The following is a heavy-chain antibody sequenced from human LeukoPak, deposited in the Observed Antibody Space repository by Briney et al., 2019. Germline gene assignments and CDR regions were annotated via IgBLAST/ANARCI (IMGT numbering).Heavy chain of an antibody. CDR3: ARVGDNYGDTEAWFDP. CDR1: GYTFTSYY. D-gene: IGHD4-17*01. J-gene: IGHJ5*02. Sequence: GASVKVSCKASGYTFTSYYMHWVRQAPGQGLEWMGIINPSGGSTSYAQKFQGRVTMTRDTSTSTVYMELSSLRSEDTAVYYCARVGDNYGDTEAWFDPWGQGTLVTVSS. CDR2: INPSGGST. V-gene: IGHV1-46*01.